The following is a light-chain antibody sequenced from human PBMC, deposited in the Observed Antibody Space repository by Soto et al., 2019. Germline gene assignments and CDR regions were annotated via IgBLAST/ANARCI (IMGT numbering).Light chain of an antibody. CDR1: SSNIGAGYD. J-gene: IGLJ1*01. CDR3: ASHTTINTRV. CDR2: GNS. V-gene: IGLV1-40*01. Sequence: QSALTQPPSVSGAPGQRVTISCTGSSSNIGAGYDVHWYQQLPGTAPKLLIYGNSNRPSGSPDRFSGSKSGTSASLAITGLQAEDEADYYCASHTTINTRVFGTGTKVTVL.